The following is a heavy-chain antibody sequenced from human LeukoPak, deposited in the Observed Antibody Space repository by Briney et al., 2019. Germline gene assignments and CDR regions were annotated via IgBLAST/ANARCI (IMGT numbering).Heavy chain of an antibody. V-gene: IGHV4-30-2*01. CDR1: GGSISSGGYY. CDR2: IYHSGST. CDR3: ARVRVGATTYYFDY. D-gene: IGHD1-26*01. Sequence: PSETLSLTCTVSGGSISSGGYYWRWLRQPPGKGLEWIGYIYHSGSTYYNPSLKSRVTISVDRSKNQFSLKLSSVTAADTAVYYCARVRVGATTYYFDYWGQGTLVTVSS. J-gene: IGHJ4*02.